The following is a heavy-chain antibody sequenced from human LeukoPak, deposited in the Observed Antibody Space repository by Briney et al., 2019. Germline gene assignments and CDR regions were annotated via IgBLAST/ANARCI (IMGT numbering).Heavy chain of an antibody. CDR1: GDTFSSYP. D-gene: IGHD1-26*01. V-gene: IGHV1-69*13. Sequence: ASVKVSCKTSGDTFSSYPISWVRQAPGQGLEWAGGIVPIFGKPTYAERFQGRVTITADESTSTADMELNGLTSDDTALYYCARDKERGARPGRFHYWGQGTLVTVSS. CDR3: ARDKERGARPGRFHY. J-gene: IGHJ4*02. CDR2: IVPIFGKP.